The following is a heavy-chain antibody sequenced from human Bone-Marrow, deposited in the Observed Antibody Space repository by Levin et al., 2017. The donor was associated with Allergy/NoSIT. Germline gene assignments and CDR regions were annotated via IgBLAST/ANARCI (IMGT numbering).Heavy chain of an antibody. CDR2: ISWNSGSI. J-gene: IGHJ6*02. CDR1: GFTFDDYA. V-gene: IGHV3-9*01. CDR3: AKDIQGSDSMINGMDV. D-gene: IGHD3-16*01. Sequence: GGSLRLSCAASGFTFDDYAMHWVRQAPGKGLEWVSGISWNSGSIGYADSVKGRFTISRDNAKNSLYLQMNSLRAEDTALYYCAKDIQGSDSMINGMDVWGQGTTVTVSS.